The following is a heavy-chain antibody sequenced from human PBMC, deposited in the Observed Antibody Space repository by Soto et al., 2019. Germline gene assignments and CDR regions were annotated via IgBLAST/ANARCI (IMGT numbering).Heavy chain of an antibody. Sequence: ASVKVSCKASGYTFTSYAMHWVRQAPGQRLEWMGWINAGNGNTKYSQKFKGRVTITRDTSASTAYMELSSLRSEDTAVYYCARDQGFDILTGYYHYYMDVWGKGTTVTVSS. CDR2: INAGNGNT. CDR3: ARDQGFDILTGYYHYYMDV. V-gene: IGHV1-3*01. J-gene: IGHJ6*03. CDR1: GYTFTSYA. D-gene: IGHD3-9*01.